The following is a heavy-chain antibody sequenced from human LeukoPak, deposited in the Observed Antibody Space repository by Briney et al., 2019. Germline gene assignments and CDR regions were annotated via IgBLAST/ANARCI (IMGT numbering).Heavy chain of an antibody. V-gene: IGHV4-61*02. CDR2: IYTSGST. D-gene: IGHD1-26*01. CDR1: GGSISSGSYY. J-gene: IGHJ4*02. CDR3: AGSGSYYGYYFDY. Sequence: SETLSLTCTVSGGSISSGSYYWSWIRQPAGKGLEWIGRIYTSGSTNYNPSLKSRVTISVDTSKNQFSLKLSSVTAADTAVYYCAGSGSYYGYYFDYWGQGTLVTVSS.